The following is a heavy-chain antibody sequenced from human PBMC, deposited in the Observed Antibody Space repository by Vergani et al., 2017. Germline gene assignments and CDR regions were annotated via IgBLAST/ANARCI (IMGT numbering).Heavy chain of an antibody. CDR1: GYTLTELS. CDR3: AADPWGPAAKEPPHYYYYGMDV. V-gene: IGHV1-24*01. D-gene: IGHD2-2*01. J-gene: IGHJ6*02. Sequence: QVQLVQSGAEVKKPGASVKVSCKVSGYTLTELSMHWVRQAPGKGLEWMGGFDPEDGETIYAQKFQGRVTMTEDTSTDTAYMELSSLRSEDTAVYYCAADPWGPAAKEPPHYYYYGMDVWGQGTTVTVSS. CDR2: FDPEDGET.